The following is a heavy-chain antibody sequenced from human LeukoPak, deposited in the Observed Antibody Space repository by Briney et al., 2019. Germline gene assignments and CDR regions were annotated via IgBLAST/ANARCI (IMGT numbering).Heavy chain of an antibody. CDR3: AKALSAAAADGIGC. CDR1: GFTFGNYA. V-gene: IGHV3-23*01. D-gene: IGHD6-13*01. J-gene: IGHJ4*02. CDR2: ISDRGGST. Sequence: PGGSLRLSCAASGFTFGNYAMSWVRQAPGKGLEWVSGISDRGGSTYYADSVKGRFTISRDNSKNTLYLQMNSLRADDTAVYYCAKALSAAAADGIGCWGQGALVTVSS.